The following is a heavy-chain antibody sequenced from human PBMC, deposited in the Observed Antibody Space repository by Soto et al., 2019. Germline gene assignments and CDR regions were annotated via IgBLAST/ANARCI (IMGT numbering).Heavy chain of an antibody. V-gene: IGHV1-2*02. Sequence: SVKVSCKASGYTFTGYYMHWVRQAPGQGLEWMGWINPNSGGTNYAQKFQGRVTMTRDTSISTAYMELSRLRSDDTAVYYCARDGNYDYYYYGMDVWGQGTTVTVSS. CDR3: ARDGNYDYYYYGMDV. CDR2: INPNSGGT. J-gene: IGHJ6*02. D-gene: IGHD1-7*01. CDR1: GYTFTGYY.